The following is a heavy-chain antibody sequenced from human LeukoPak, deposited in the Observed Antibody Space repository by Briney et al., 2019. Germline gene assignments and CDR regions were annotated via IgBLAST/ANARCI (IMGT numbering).Heavy chain of an antibody. V-gene: IGHV3-23*01. Sequence: AGGSLRLSCAASGFTVSSNYMSWVRQAPGKGLEWVSAISGSGGSTYYADSVKGRFTISRDNSKNTLYLQMNSLRAEDTAVYYCASIAARWYFDYWGQGTLVTVSS. D-gene: IGHD6-6*01. CDR1: GFTVSSNY. CDR2: ISGSGGST. CDR3: ASIAARWYFDY. J-gene: IGHJ4*02.